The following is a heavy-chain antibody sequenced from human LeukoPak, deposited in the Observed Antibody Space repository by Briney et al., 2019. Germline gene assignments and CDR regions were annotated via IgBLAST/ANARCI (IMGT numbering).Heavy chain of an antibody. CDR1: GFTFNSYS. CDR3: AKIVVVPAAYNGMDV. J-gene: IGHJ6*02. CDR2: ISSSSSYI. Sequence: GGSLRLSCAASGFTFNSYSMNWVRQAPGKGLEWVSSISSSSSYIYYADSVKGRFTISRDNAKNSLHLQMNSLRAEDTAVYYCAKIVVVPAAYNGMDVWGQGTTVTVSS. D-gene: IGHD2-2*01. V-gene: IGHV3-21*01.